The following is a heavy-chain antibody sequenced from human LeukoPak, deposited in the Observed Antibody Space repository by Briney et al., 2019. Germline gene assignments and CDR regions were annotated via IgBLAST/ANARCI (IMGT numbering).Heavy chain of an antibody. CDR2: IYYTGNT. D-gene: IGHD1-26*01. J-gene: IGHJ4*02. V-gene: IGHV4-39*02. CDR3: ARVWEPKGTGTNYFDY. CDR1: GGSISDSSYY. Sequence: KTSETLTLTCTVSGGSISDSSYYWAWIRQPPGKGGECICNIYYTGNTYHAPSLKSRVTISVDTFKNHFSLTLTSVTAADTAVYYCARVWEPKGTGTNYFDYWGQGTLVTVSS.